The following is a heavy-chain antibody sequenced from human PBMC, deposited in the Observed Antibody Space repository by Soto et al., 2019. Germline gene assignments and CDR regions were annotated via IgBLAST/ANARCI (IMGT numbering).Heavy chain of an antibody. Sequence: GGSLRLSCVASGFSFSSYGIHWVRQAPGKGLEWGAVISSDGSKEYYADSVKGRFTISRDNSKNTLYLQMDSLRPEDTAFYYCAKEITVAGDLDYWGHGTQVTVSS. CDR3: AKEITVAGDLDY. CDR1: GFSFSSYG. CDR2: ISSDGSKE. V-gene: IGHV3-30*18. D-gene: IGHD6-19*01. J-gene: IGHJ4*01.